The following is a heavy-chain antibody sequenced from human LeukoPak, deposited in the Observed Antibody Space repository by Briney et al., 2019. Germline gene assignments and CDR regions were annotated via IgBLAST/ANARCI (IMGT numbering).Heavy chain of an antibody. J-gene: IGHJ4*02. CDR1: GFSFSTYD. V-gene: IGHV3-13*01. CDR2: IGSGGDT. CDR3: ARAVAGTDEIDS. Sequence: GGSLRLSCAGSGFSFSTYDMLWVRQAPGKGLEWVSAIGSGGDTYYAGSVKGRFTISRESAKNSFYLQMSSLNAGDTAVYFCARAVAGTDEIDSWGQGTLVTVSS. D-gene: IGHD6-19*01.